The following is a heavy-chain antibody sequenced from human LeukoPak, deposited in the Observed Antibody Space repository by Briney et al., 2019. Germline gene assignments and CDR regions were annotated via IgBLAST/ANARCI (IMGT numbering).Heavy chain of an antibody. V-gene: IGHV4-34*01. Sequence: PSETLSLTCAVYGGSFSGYYWSWIRQPPGKGLEWIGEINHSGSTNYNPSLKSRVTISVDTSKNQFSLKLSSVTAADTAAYYCASKGYYDSSGPGGPSDYWGQGTLVTVSS. J-gene: IGHJ4*02. CDR2: INHSGST. CDR3: ASKGYYDSSGPGGPSDY. D-gene: IGHD3-22*01. CDR1: GGSFSGYY.